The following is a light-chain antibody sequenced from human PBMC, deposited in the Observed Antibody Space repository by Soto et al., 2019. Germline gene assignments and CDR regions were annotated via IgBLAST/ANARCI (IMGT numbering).Light chain of an antibody. CDR3: QQLNSYPYT. V-gene: IGKV1-9*01. CDR2: AAS. CDR1: QGISSH. Sequence: DIQLTQSPPFLSASIGDRVTISCRASQGISSHLAWYQQKPGKAPKLLIYAASTLQSGVPSRFSGSGSGTEFTLTISSLQPEDFATYYCQQLNSYPYTFGQGTKLEIK. J-gene: IGKJ2*01.